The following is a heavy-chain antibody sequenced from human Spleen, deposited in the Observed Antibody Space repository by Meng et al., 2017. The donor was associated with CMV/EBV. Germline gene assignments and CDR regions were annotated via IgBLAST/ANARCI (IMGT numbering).Heavy chain of an antibody. J-gene: IGHJ4*02. V-gene: IGHV3-30*02. D-gene: IGHD2-8*01. CDR2: IRYDGTNK. CDR3: ASRYCTNGLCSTIDF. CDR1: GFTFSTYG. Sequence: GGSPRLSCAASGFTFSTYGMHWVRQAPGKGLEWVAFIRYDGTNKFYADSVKGRFTISRDNSKNTLYLQMNSLGAEDTAVYYCASRYCTNGLCSTIDFWGQGTLVTVSS.